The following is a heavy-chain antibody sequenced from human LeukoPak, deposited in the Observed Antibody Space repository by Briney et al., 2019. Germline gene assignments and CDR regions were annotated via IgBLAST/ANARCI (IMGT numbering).Heavy chain of an antibody. J-gene: IGHJ3*02. Sequence: ASVKVSCKASGYTFTSYGISWVRQAPGQGLEWMGWISAYNGNTNYAQKLQGRVTMTTDTSTSTAYMELRSLRSDDTAVYYCARDLSYYDSSGYYGPDAFDIWGQGTMVTVSS. V-gene: IGHV1-18*01. CDR3: ARDLSYYDSSGYYGPDAFDI. D-gene: IGHD3-22*01. CDR1: GYTFTSYG. CDR2: ISAYNGNT.